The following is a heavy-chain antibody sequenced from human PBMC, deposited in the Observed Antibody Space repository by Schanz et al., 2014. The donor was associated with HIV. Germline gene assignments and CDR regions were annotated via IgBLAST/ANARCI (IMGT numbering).Heavy chain of an antibody. J-gene: IGHJ4*02. D-gene: IGHD3-9*01. CDR3: ASTEVRDLRYLDSSYFDY. V-gene: IGHV4-31*03. CDR1: GGSINSGGYY. Sequence: QVQLQESGPGLVKASQTLSLTCTVSGGSINSGGYYWSWIRQHPGKGLEWIGYIYYSDSTYYNPSLKSRVTMSLDTSKSQFSRKLSSVTAADTAVYYCASTEVRDLRYLDSSYFDYWGQGTLVTVSS. CDR2: IYYSDST.